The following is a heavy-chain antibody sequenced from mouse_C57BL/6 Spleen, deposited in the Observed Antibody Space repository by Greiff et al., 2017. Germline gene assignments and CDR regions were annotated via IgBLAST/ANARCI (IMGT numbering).Heavy chain of an antibody. V-gene: IGHV1-26*01. CDR2: INPNNGGT. J-gene: IGHJ4*01. CDR3: ARGISMDY. Sequence: EVQLQQSGPELVKPGASVKISCKASGYTFTDYYMNWVKQSHGKSLEWIGDINPNNGGTSYNQKFKGKATLTVDKSSSTAYMELRSLTSEDSAVYYCARGISMDYWGQGTSVTVSS. CDR1: GYTFTDYY.